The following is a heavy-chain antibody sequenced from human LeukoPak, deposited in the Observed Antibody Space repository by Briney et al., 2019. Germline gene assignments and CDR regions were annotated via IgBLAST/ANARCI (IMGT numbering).Heavy chain of an antibody. J-gene: IGHJ5*01. V-gene: IGHV3-23*01. CDR1: GFTFNNYA. Sequence: GGSLRLSCAASGFTFNNYAMSWVRQAPGEGLEWVSAISASGGTTYYADSVKGRFTISRDNSENTLFLQMNSLRAEDTAVYYCAKEPREYCSSTSCPNWFDSWGQGTLVTVSS. CDR2: ISASGGTT. D-gene: IGHD2-2*01. CDR3: AKEPREYCSSTSCPNWFDS.